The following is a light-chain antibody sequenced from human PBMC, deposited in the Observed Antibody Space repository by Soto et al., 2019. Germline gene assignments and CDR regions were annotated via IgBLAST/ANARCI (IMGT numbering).Light chain of an antibody. CDR2: DAS. CDR3: QQRSDWPRT. J-gene: IGKJ1*01. CDR1: QSVSSS. V-gene: IGKV3-11*01. Sequence: EIVLTQSPATLSLSPGERATLSCRASQSVSSSLAWYQQKAGQAPRLLIYDASKRAAGIPARFSGSGSGTDFTLSISNLEPEDFAVYYCQQRSDWPRTFGQGTKVEIK.